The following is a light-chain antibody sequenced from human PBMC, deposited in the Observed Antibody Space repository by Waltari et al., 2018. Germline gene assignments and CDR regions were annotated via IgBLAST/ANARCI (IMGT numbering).Light chain of an antibody. J-gene: IGLJ3*02. CDR1: SNNVGGHNY. Sequence: QSALTQPPSASGSLRQSVTISCTGTSNNVGGHNYVSWYQQHPGKAPRLMIYEVYNRPSGVPDRFSGSKSGNTASLTVSGLQADDEADYYCSSYAGSENVVFGGGTKLTVL. CDR2: EVY. CDR3: SSYAGSENVV. V-gene: IGLV2-8*01.